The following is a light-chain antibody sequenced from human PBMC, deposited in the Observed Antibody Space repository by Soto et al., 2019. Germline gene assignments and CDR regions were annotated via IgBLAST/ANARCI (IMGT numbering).Light chain of an antibody. J-gene: IGKJ4*01. CDR2: GAS. Sequence: EIVLTQSPGTLSLSPGERATLSCRASQSVSSSYLAWYQQKPGQAPRLLIYGASSRATGTADRFSGSGSGTDFNLTISRLEPEDFAVYYCQQYGSSPWLTFGGGTQVEIK. CDR1: QSVSSSY. V-gene: IGKV3-20*01. CDR3: QQYGSSPWLT.